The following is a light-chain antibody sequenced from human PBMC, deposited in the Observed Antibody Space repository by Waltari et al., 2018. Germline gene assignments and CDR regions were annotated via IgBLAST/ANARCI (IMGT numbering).Light chain of an antibody. CDR2: KDS. CDR1: ALPKQY. CDR3: QSADTSGSRWV. Sequence: SYELTQPPSVSVSPGQTARITCSGDALPKQYAYWYQQKPGQAPILVIYKDSERPSGIPGRFSGSSSGTIVTLTIGGVQAEDEADYYCQSADTSGSRWVFGGGTKLTVL. J-gene: IGLJ3*02. V-gene: IGLV3-25*03.